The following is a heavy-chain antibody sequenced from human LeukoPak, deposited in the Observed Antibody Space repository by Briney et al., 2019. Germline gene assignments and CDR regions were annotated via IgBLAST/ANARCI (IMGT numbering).Heavy chain of an antibody. Sequence: ASVKVSCKASGYTFTSYYVHWVRQAPGEGLEWMGIINPSGGSTIYAQKFQGRVTMTRDMSTSTVYMELSSLRSEDTAVYYCARGKSITMVRGVIIHFDYWGQGTLVTVSS. V-gene: IGHV1-46*01. CDR3: ARGKSITMVRGVIIHFDY. J-gene: IGHJ4*02. D-gene: IGHD3-10*01. CDR2: INPSGGST. CDR1: GYTFTSYY.